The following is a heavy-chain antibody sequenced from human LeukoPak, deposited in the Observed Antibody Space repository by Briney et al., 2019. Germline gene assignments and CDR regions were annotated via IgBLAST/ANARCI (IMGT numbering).Heavy chain of an antibody. CDR1: GGSISSGSYY. J-gene: IGHJ4*02. Sequence: SETLSLTCTVSGGSISSGSYYWSWIRQPAGKGLEWIGRIYTSGSTNYNPSLKSRVTISVDTSKNQFSLKLSSVTAADTAVYYCARGDFWSGYEDYXGQGTLVTVS. V-gene: IGHV4-61*02. D-gene: IGHD3-3*01. CDR2: IYTSGST. CDR3: ARGDFWSGYEDY.